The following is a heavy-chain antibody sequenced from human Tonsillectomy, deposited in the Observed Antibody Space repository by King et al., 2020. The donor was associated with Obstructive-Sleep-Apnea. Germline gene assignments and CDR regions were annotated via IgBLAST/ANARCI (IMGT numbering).Heavy chain of an antibody. V-gene: IGHV3-66*01. J-gene: IGHJ5*02. CDR2: IYSAGSS. Sequence: VQLVESGGGLVQPGGSLRLSCAASGFTVSGNYMSWVRQAPGKGLEWVSVIYSAGSSYYADSLRGRFTIYRDFSKNTLYLQINSLRAEDTAVYYCTKVGQHLGFDPWGEGTLVTVSS. CDR1: GFTVSGNY. D-gene: IGHD2-21*01. CDR3: TKVGQHLGFDP.